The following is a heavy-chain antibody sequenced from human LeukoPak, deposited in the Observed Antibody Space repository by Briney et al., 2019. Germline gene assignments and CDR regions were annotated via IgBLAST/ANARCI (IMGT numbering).Heavy chain of an antibody. CDR1: GGSLSSYY. V-gene: IGHV4-59*01. D-gene: IGHD6-19*01. CDR3: AGGHLHAVAGLIWFDP. Sequence: SETLSLTCTVSGGSLSSYYWSWIRQPPGKGLEGIRYIYYSGSTNYNPSLKSRVTISIDTSKNQFSLKLSSVTAADTAVYYCAGGHLHAVAGLIWFDPWGQRTLVTVSS. CDR2: IYYSGST. J-gene: IGHJ5*02.